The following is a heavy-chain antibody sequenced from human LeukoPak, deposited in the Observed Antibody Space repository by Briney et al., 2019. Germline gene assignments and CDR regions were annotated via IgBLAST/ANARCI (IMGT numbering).Heavy chain of an antibody. CDR1: GYTFITYY. D-gene: IGHD3-10*01. J-gene: IGHJ4*02. V-gene: IGHV1-46*01. CDR3: AKDLRSGSVRFDY. CDR2: INPTSGST. Sequence: ASVKVSCKASGYTFITYYIHWVRQAPGQGLEWMGIINPTSGSTNYAQKFQGRVTMTRDTSTSTVYMELSGLTSEDTGVYYCAKDLRSGSVRFDYWGQGTLVTVSS.